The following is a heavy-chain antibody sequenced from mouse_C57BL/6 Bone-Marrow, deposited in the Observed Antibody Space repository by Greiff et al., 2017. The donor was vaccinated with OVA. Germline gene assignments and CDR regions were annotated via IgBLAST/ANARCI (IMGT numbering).Heavy chain of an antibody. CDR2: IWSGGST. D-gene: IGHD2-14*01. CDR1: GFSLTSYG. J-gene: IGHJ4*01. CDR3: ARKGYPGAAMDY. V-gene: IGHV2-2*01. Sequence: QVQLQQSGPGLVQPSQSLSITCTVSGFSLTSYGVHWVRQSPGKGLEWLGVIWSGGSTDYNAAFISRLSISKDNSKSQVFFKMNSLQADDTAIYYCARKGYPGAAMDYWGQGTSVTVSS.